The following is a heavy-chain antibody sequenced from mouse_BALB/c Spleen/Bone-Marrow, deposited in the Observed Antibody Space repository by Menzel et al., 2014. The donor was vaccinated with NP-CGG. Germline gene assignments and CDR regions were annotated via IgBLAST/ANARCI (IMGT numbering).Heavy chain of an antibody. CDR3: ARGNGFEGFAY. J-gene: IGHJ3*01. CDR2: ISSGGST. V-gene: IGHV5-6-5*01. D-gene: IGHD1-2*01. CDR1: GFTFSSYA. Sequence: EVKLMESGGGLVKPGGSLKLSCAASGFTFSSYAMSWVRQTPEKRLEWVASISSGGSTYYPDSVKGRFTISGDNARNILYLQMSSLRSEDTAMYYCARGNGFEGFAYWGQGTLVTVSA.